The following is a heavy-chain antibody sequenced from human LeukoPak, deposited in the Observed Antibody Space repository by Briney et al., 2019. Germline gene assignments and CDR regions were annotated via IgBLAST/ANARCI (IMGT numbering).Heavy chain of an antibody. D-gene: IGHD2-15*01. J-gene: IGHJ4*02. Sequence: QPGGSLRLSCAASGFTFSNYWMSWVRQAPGKGLEWVANINQDSSEKYYVDSVKGRFTTSRDNAKNSLYLQLNTLRPEDTAVYYCVQGWRDNWGQGTLVTVSS. CDR1: GFTFSNYW. CDR2: INQDSSEK. V-gene: IGHV3-7*01. CDR3: VQGWRDN.